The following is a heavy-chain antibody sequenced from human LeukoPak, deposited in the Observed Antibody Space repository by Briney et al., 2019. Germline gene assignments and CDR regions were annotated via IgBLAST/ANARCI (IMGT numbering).Heavy chain of an antibody. CDR3: ARALQQNSSSWINYYYMDV. Sequence: PSETLSLTCTVSGGSISSYYWSWIRQPPGKGLEWIGYIYYSGSTNYNPSLKSRVTISVDTSKNQFSLKLSSVTAADTAVYYCARALQQNSSSWINYYYMDVWGKGTTVTVSS. CDR2: IYYSGST. J-gene: IGHJ6*03. V-gene: IGHV4-59*01. CDR1: GGSISSYY. D-gene: IGHD6-13*01.